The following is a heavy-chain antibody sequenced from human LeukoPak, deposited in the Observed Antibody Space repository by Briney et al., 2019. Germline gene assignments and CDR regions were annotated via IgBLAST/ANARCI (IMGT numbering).Heavy chain of an antibody. CDR1: GCSISSGYY. Sequence: SETLSLTCTVSGCSISSGYYWGWIRQPPGKGLEWIGSIYHSGSTYYNPSLKSRVTTSVDTSKNQFSLKLSSVTAADTAVYYCASVSFRGAFYYYYYMDVWGKGTTVTISS. D-gene: IGHD3-10*01. CDR3: ASVSFRGAFYYYYYMDV. J-gene: IGHJ6*03. CDR2: IYHSGST. V-gene: IGHV4-38-2*02.